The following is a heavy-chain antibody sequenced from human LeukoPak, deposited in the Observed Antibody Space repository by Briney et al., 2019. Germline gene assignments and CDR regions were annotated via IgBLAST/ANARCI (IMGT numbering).Heavy chain of an antibody. V-gene: IGHV1-18*01. D-gene: IGHD3-3*01. J-gene: IGHJ3*02. CDR3: ARDTSYDFWSDPTELFDM. CDR2: VSGHNGNR. Sequence: GASVKVSCKASGYTFTTYGISWMRQAPGQGLEWVGWVSGHNGNRNYAQKVQGRVTMTTDTSTRTAYMELRSLRSYDTAVYYCARDTSYDFWSDPTELFDMWGQGTMVTVSS. CDR1: GYTFTTYG.